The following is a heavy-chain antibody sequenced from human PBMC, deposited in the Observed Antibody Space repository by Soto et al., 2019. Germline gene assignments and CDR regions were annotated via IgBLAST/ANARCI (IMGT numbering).Heavy chain of an antibody. CDR3: ARTSALPLGYPHGMDV. V-gene: IGHV2-70*13. Sequence: SGPTLVNPTQTLTLTCTFSGFSLNSNGMCVNWIRQPPGKALEWLALIDWEDDKYYSTPLKTRLTISRDTSKNQVVLTMTNMDPVDTATYYCARTSALPLGYPHGMDVWGQGTTVTVSS. D-gene: IGHD7-27*01. CDR2: IDWEDDK. J-gene: IGHJ6*02. CDR1: GFSLNSNGMC.